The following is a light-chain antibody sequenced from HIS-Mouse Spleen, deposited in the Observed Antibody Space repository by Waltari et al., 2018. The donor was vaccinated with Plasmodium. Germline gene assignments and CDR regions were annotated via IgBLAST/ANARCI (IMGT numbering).Light chain of an antibody. Sequence: EIVMTQSPATLSVSPGERATLTYRASQSGSSNLAWYQQQPGQAPRLLIYGASTRATGIPARFSGSGSGTEFTLTISSLQSEDFAVYYCQQYNNWSFTFGPGTKVDIK. CDR2: GAS. J-gene: IGKJ3*01. CDR3: QQYNNWSFT. V-gene: IGKV3-15*01. CDR1: QSGSSN.